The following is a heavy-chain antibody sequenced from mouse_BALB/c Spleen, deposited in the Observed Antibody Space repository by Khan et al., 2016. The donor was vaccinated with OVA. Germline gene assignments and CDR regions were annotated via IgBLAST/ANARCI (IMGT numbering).Heavy chain of an antibody. J-gene: IGHJ3*01. V-gene: IGHV5-6-5*01. Sequence: EVQLVESGGGLVKPGGSLKLSCAASGFTFSNYAMSWVRQTPEKRLEWVASISSGGTTYYPDSVKGRLTISRDNARNILYLQRSSLRSEDTAMYYCTRDYWFAYGGQGTLVTVSA. CDR2: ISSGGTT. CDR3: TRDYWFAY. CDR1: GFTFSNYA.